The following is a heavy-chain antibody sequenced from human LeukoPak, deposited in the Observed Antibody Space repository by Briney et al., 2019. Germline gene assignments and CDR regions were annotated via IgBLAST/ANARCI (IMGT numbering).Heavy chain of an antibody. Sequence: GGSLRLSCAASGFAVSRNYMSWVRQAPGKGLEWVSIIYSGGDTYYGDSVKGRFTISRDISKNTLYLQMNNLRAEDTAFYYCARSPPASPFDYWGQGTLVTVSS. D-gene: IGHD2-2*01. CDR2: IYSGGDT. CDR1: GFAVSRNY. J-gene: IGHJ4*02. V-gene: IGHV3-53*01. CDR3: ARSPPASPFDY.